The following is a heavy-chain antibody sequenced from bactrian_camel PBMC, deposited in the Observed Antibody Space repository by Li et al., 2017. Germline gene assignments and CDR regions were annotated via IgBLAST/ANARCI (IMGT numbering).Heavy chain of an antibody. Sequence: QVQLVESGGGLVQPGGSLRLSCTASGFTFDDSYMGWYRQAPGNECEMISTIDSDGSTYYSDSVKGRFTISQDRAKNMVYLQMNSLKPEDTAVYYCSAEDCCAGRQGTQVTVS. CDR1: GFTFDDSY. CDR2: TIDSDGST. J-gene: IGHJ4*01. V-gene: IGHV3S61*01.